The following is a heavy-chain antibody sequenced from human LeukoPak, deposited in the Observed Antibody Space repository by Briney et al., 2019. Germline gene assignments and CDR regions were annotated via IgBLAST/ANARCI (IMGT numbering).Heavy chain of an antibody. CDR3: ATGIEYSSTWPYFDN. D-gene: IGHD6-13*01. Sequence: PGGSLRLSCAASGFTFSNYDMNWARQAPGKGLEWISFIKSNGRDIYCADSVKGRFTISRDNAKNSLYLQMNSLRDEDTAMYYCATGIEYSSTWPYFDNWGQGTLVTVSS. CDR1: GFTFSNYD. CDR2: IKSNGRDI. V-gene: IGHV3-48*02. J-gene: IGHJ4*02.